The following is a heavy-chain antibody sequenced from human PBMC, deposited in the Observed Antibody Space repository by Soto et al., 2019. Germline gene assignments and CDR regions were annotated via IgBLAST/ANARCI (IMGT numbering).Heavy chain of an antibody. V-gene: IGHV1-58*01. J-gene: IGHJ6*02. CDR1: GFTFTSSA. CDR3: AAGRGQLAQWGKVYYYYGMDV. CDR2: IVVGSGNT. D-gene: IGHD6-6*01. Sequence: ASVKVSCKASGFTFTSSAVQWVRQARGQRLEWIGWIVVGSGNTNYAQKFQERVTITRDMSTSTAYMELSSLRSEDTAVYYCAAGRGQLAQWGKVYYYYGMDVWGQGTTVTVSS.